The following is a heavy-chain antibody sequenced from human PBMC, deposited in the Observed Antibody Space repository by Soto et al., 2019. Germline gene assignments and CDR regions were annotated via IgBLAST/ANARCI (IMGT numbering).Heavy chain of an antibody. CDR1: GFTFSSYA. Sequence: VGSLRLSCAASGFTFSSYAMSWVRQAPGKGLEWVSAISGSGGSTYYADSVKGRFTISRDNSKNTLYLQMNSLRAEDTAVYYCAKDDGGSGGMDVWGQGTTVTVSS. CDR3: AKDDGGSGGMDV. J-gene: IGHJ6*02. D-gene: IGHD3-10*01. CDR2: ISGSGGST. V-gene: IGHV3-23*01.